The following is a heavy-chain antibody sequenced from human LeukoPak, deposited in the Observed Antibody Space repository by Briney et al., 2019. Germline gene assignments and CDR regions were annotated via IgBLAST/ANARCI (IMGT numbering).Heavy chain of an antibody. CDR1: DDSITMYY. V-gene: IGHV4-59*01. Sequence: SETLSLTCTVSDDSITMYYWTWIRQPPGKGLEWIGYVDHTGSTKFNPSLNGRVSIPRDTSKNFFSLRLRSVTAADTAVYFCARGRVSSSTWYSTYYYFFYMDFWGKGTTVTVSS. J-gene: IGHJ6*03. CDR3: ARGRVSSSTWYSTYYYFFYMDF. D-gene: IGHD4-11*01. CDR2: VDHTGST.